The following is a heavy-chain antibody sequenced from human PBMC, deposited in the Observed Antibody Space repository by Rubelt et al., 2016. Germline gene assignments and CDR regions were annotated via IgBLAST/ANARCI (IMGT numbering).Heavy chain of an antibody. Sequence: QVQLQESGPGLVKPSETLSLTCTVSGGSISNYYWSWIRQPPGKGLEWIGYIYYSGSTNYNPSLKSRVTISVDTAKNQFSLKLSAVTAAYTAVYYCARGTNDYGSGTLLGYWGQGTLVTVSS. D-gene: IGHD3-10*01. V-gene: IGHV4-59*01. J-gene: IGHJ4*02. CDR3: ARGTNDYGSGTLLGY. CDR1: GGSISNYY. CDR2: IYYSGST.